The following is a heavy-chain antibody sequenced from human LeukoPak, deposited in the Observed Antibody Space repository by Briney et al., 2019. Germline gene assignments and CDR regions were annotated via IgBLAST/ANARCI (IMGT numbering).Heavy chain of an antibody. CDR3: VRDRGYCSGGTCYALWDY. Sequence: GGSLRLSCAASGFTFSSYWMSWVRQAPGKGLEWVAHIKEDGGEKHYVDPVKGRFTISRDNAKNPLYLQMNSLRAEDTAMYYCVRDRGYCSGGTCYALWDYWGQGTLVTVSS. CDR2: IKEDGGEK. CDR1: GFTFSSYW. J-gene: IGHJ4*02. V-gene: IGHV3-7*01. D-gene: IGHD2-15*01.